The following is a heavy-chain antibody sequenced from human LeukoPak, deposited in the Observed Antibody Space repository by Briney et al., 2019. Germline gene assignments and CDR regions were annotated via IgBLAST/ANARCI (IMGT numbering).Heavy chain of an antibody. CDR1: GFTFSNFW. D-gene: IGHD3-22*01. J-gene: IGHJ4*02. CDR3: ARINHYYDSSGYYYLFDY. V-gene: IGHV3-7*04. CDR2: IKQDGREK. Sequence: GGSLRLSCAASGFTFSNFWMSWVRQAPGKGLEWVANIKQDGREKYYVDSVKGRFTISRDNAKNSLYLQMNSLRAEDTAVYYCARINHYYDSSGYYYLFDYWGQGTLVTVSS.